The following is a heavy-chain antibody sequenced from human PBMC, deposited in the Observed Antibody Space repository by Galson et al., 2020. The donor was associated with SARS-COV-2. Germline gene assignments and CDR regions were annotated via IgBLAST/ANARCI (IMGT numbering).Heavy chain of an antibody. J-gene: IGHJ6*02. Sequence: SETLSLTCTVSGASVSSFAHYWSWVRRHPVKGLEWLGHIHYSGTTYYNPSLKSRLTISLDTSKNQFSLKMTSVTAADTAVHYCALHTTGDSFGMDVWGQGTTVTVSS. CDR2: IHYSGTT. CDR1: GASVSSFAHY. V-gene: IGHV4-31*03. CDR3: ALHTTGDSFGMDV. D-gene: IGHD2-8*01.